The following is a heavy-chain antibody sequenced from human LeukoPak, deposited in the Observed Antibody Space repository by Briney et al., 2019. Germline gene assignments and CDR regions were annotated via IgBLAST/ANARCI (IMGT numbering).Heavy chain of an antibody. D-gene: IGHD3-9*01. CDR3: VRRYHDSLTGYSSDDY. CDR2: IYYSGST. Sequence: SETLSLTCTVSGGSISSSTDYWGWIRQPPGKGLEWIGSIYYSGSTYYNPSLKSRVTISVDTSKNQFSLMLYSVTAADTAVYYCVRRYHDSLTGYSSDDYWGQGTLVTVSS. V-gene: IGHV4-39*01. CDR1: GGSISSSTDY. J-gene: IGHJ4*02.